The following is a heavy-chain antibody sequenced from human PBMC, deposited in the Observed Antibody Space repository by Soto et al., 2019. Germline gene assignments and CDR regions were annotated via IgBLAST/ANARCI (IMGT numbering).Heavy chain of an antibody. Sequence: SGPTLVNPTQTLTLTCTFSGLSLSTSGVAVGWIRQPPGKTLEWLALIYWDDNNRYSPSLKNRLTVTKDTSKNQVVLTMTNMDPVDTGTYYCAHSDPSDDFWSGSPFHWGQGSQVTVSS. D-gene: IGHD3-3*01. J-gene: IGHJ4*02. CDR1: GLSLSTSGVA. V-gene: IGHV2-5*02. CDR2: IYWDDNN. CDR3: AHSDPSDDFWSGSPFH.